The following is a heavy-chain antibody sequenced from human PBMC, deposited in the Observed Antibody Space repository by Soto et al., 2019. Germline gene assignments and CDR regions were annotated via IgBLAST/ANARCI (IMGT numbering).Heavy chain of an antibody. CDR2: IVVGSGNT. V-gene: IGHV1-58*01. CDR3: AAFSQLSSGWLGNWFDP. CDR1: GFTFTSSA. D-gene: IGHD6-19*01. J-gene: IGHJ5*02. Sequence: SVKVSCKASGFTFTSSAVQWVRQARGQRLEWIGWIVVGSGNTNYAQKFQERVTITRDMSTSTAYMELSSLRSEDTAVYYCAAFSQLSSGWLGNWFDPWGQGTLVTVSS.